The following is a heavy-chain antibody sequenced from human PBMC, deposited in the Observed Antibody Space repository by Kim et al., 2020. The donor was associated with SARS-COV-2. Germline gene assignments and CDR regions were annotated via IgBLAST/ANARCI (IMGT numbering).Heavy chain of an antibody. CDR1: GYTFTSYA. CDR2: INTNTGNP. CDR3: ARVGVLLGEGHYYYGMDV. Sequence: ASVKVSCKASGYTFTSYAMNWVRQAPGQGLEWMGWINTNTGNPTYAQDFTGRFVFSLDTSVSTAYLQISSLKAEDTAVYYCARVGVLLGEGHYYYGMDVWGQGPTVTVPS. J-gene: IGHJ6*02. V-gene: IGHV7-4-1*02. D-gene: IGHD1-26*01.